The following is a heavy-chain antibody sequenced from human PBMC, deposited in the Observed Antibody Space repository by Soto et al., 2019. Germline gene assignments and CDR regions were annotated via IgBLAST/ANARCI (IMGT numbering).Heavy chain of an antibody. V-gene: IGHV4-31*03. CDR2: INHRGSL. CDR3: ARELPQRQGRNMDV. J-gene: IGHJ6*02. CDR1: GGSMTRGDQY. D-gene: IGHD1-1*01. Sequence: TLSLTCTVTGGSMTRGDQYWTWIRHRPGEGREWFGYINHRGSLYYNPSLKSRVSMSVNTSKTQFSLNLSSVTAADTAVYYCARELPQRQGRNMDVWGQGTTVNVSS.